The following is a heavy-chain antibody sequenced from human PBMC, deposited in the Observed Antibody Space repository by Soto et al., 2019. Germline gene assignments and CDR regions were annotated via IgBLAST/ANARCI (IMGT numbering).Heavy chain of an antibody. CDR3: VRCSSTNCHLGSDY. CDR1: GFTFSSYG. V-gene: IGHV3-30*19. D-gene: IGHD2-2*01. J-gene: IGHJ4*02. CDR2: IWYDGSNK. Sequence: QVQLVESGGGVVQPGRSLRLSCAASGFTFSSYGMHWVRQAPGKGLEWVAVIWYDGSNKYYADSVKGRFTISRDNSKNTLYLQMSSLSAEDTAVYYCVRCSSTNCHLGSDYWGQGTLVTVSS.